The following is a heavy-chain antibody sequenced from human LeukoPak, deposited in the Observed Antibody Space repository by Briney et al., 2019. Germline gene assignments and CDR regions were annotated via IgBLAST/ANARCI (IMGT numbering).Heavy chain of an antibody. CDR3: ARGGSPPEALGDTFDI. J-gene: IGHJ3*02. V-gene: IGHV3-74*01. Sequence: GGSLRLSCAASGFTFSKYWMLWVRQGPGKGLVWVSHISSDGSSTRYADSVKGRFTISRDNAKNTLYLQMNSLRAEDTAVYYCARGGSPPEALGDTFDIWGQGTMVTVSS. CDR2: ISSDGSST. CDR1: GFTFSKYW. D-gene: IGHD1-26*01.